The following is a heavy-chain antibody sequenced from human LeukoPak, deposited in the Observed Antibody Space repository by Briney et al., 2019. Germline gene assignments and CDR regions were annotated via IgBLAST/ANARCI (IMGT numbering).Heavy chain of an antibody. V-gene: IGHV5-51*01. CDR2: IYPGDSDT. CDR1: GYIYTSYW. J-gene: IGHJ5*02. CDR3: ARVAAAGDWFDP. D-gene: IGHD6-13*01. Sequence: GESLKISCNSSGYIYTSYWIGWVRQMPGKGLEWMGIIYPGDSDTRYSPSFQGQVTISVDKSISTAYLQWSSLKASDTAMYYCARVAAAGDWFDPWGQGTLVTVSS.